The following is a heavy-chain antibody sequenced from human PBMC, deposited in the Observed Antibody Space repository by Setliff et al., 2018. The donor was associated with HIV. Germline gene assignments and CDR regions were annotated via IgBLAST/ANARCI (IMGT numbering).Heavy chain of an antibody. Sequence: LRLSCAASGFTFSDYWMSWVRQAPGKGLEWVANIKQDGTDKYYVDSVRGRFTISRDNARNSLFLQTNSLRVEDTAVYYCARDTCDTPSCYAGPRFVYWGQGNLVTVSS. CDR1: GFTFSDYW. V-gene: IGHV3-7*01. J-gene: IGHJ4*02. CDR3: ARDTCDTPSCYAGPRFVY. D-gene: IGHD2-2*01. CDR2: IKQDGTDK.